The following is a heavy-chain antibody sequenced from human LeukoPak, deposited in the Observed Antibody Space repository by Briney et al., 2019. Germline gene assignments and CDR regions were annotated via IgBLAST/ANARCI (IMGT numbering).Heavy chain of an antibody. V-gene: IGHV5-51*01. CDR1: GYXFTSYW. D-gene: IGHD6-13*01. CDR3: ARRIAGAGSDY. J-gene: IGHJ4*02. CDR2: IYPGDSDT. Sequence: GESLKISCNGSGYXFTSYWICWVRQMPGKGLEWMGLIYPGDSDTRYSPSFEGQVTISADMSIRTAYLQWSSLKASDTAMYYCARRIAGAGSDYWGQGTLVTVSS.